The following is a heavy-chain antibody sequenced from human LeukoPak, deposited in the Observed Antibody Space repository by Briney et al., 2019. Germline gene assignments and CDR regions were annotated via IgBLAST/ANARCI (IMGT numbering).Heavy chain of an antibody. V-gene: IGHV1-69*13. CDR2: IIPIFGTA. J-gene: IGHJ3*02. Sequence: SVKVSCKASGGTFSSYAISWVRQAPGQGLEWMGGIIPIFGTANYAQKFQGRVTITADESTSTAYMELSSLRSEDTAVYYCARDQQLVRVGAAKDGAFDIWGQGTMVTVSS. CDR1: GGTFSSYA. CDR3: ARDQQLVRVGAAKDGAFDI. D-gene: IGHD6-13*01.